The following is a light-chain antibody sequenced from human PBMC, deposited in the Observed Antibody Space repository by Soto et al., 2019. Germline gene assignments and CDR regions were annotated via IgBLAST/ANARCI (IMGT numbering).Light chain of an antibody. CDR1: LSVSSY. V-gene: IGKV3-11*01. CDR3: QQRQYWPPIT. J-gene: IGKJ5*01. Sequence: VVTQSPPTQSLSPGERATLSCRTSLSVSSYLAWYQQKPGQAPRLLIYDASNRATGIAARFTGSGSGTDFNLTISTLDPEDFAVYYCQQRQYWPPITFGQGTRLDIK. CDR2: DAS.